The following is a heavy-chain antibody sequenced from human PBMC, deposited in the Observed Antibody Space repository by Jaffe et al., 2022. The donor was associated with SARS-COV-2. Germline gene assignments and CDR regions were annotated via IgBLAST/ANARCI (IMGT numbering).Heavy chain of an antibody. V-gene: IGHV4-61*02. Sequence: QVQLQESGPGLVKPSQTLSLTCTVSGGSISSGSYYWSWIRQPAGKGLEWIGRIYTSGSTNYNPSLKSRVTISVDTSKNQFSLKLSSVTAADTAVYYCASLPLYDLQEWDDYWGQGTLVTVSS. J-gene: IGHJ4*02. CDR2: IYTSGST. CDR1: GGSISSGSYY. CDR3: ASLPLYDLQEWDDY. D-gene: IGHD3-16*01.